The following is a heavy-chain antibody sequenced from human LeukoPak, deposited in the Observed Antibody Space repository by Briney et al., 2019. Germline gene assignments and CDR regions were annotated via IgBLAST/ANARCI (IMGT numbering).Heavy chain of an antibody. D-gene: IGHD1-26*01. CDR3: AKDLLPTYYYYMDV. J-gene: IGHJ6*03. CDR1: GFTFSSYG. Sequence: GGSLRLSCAASGFTFSSYGMHWVRQAPGKGLEWVAFIRYDGSNKYYADSVKGRFTIFRDNSKNTLYLQMNSLRAEDTAVYYCAKDLLPTYYYYMDVWGKGTTVTVSS. CDR2: IRYDGSNK. V-gene: IGHV3-30*02.